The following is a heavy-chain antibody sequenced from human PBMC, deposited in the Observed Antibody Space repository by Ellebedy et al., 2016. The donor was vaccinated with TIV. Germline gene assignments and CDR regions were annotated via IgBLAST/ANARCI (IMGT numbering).Heavy chain of an antibody. CDR2: IRSKAYGGTT. CDR1: GFTFGDSA. Sequence: GESLKISXSASGFTFGDSAMSWFRQAPGKGLEWVGFIRSKAYGGTTEYAASVKGRFTISRDDSKSIAYLQMNSLKTEDTAVYYCTRYRPSTAGSDYWGQGTLVTVSS. J-gene: IGHJ4*02. D-gene: IGHD6-13*01. CDR3: TRYRPSTAGSDY. V-gene: IGHV3-49*03.